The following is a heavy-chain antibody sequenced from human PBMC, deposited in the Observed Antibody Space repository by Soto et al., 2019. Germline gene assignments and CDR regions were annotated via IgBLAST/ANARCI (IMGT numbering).Heavy chain of an antibody. CDR3: VRDKSPYSSGWHNRHFDY. D-gene: IGHD6-19*01. CDR2: LSHDGSNK. Sequence: QVQLVESGGGVVQPGRSLRLSCAASGFTFSSYAVHWVRQAPGKGLESVAVLSHDGSNKYYPDSVKGRFTISRDNSKTLYLQMNCLRPEDTAVYYCVRDKSPYSSGWHNRHFDYWGKGTLVTVSS. V-gene: IGHV3-30-3*01. J-gene: IGHJ4*02. CDR1: GFTFSSYA.